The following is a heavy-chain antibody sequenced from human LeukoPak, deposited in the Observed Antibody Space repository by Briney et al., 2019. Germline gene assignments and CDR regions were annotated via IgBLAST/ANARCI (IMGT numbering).Heavy chain of an antibody. D-gene: IGHD3-10*01. V-gene: IGHV3-7*01. Sequence: QSGGSLRLSCAASGFTLSQYWMSWVRQAPGKGLEWVANIKHDGSEKQDGSEKNYVDSVKGRFTISRDNAKNSLYLQMNSLRAEDTAVYYCARSGRGVDSFYFYMDVWGKGTTVTVSS. J-gene: IGHJ6*03. CDR2: IKHDGSEKQDGSEK. CDR1: GFTLSQYW. CDR3: ARSGRGVDSFYFYMDV.